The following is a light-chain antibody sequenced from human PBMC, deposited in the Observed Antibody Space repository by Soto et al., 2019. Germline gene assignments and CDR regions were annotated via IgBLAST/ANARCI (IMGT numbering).Light chain of an antibody. CDR2: EDT. V-gene: IGLV2-23*01. Sequence: QSALTQPASVSGSPGQSITISCTGTSSDVGRYHLVSWYQQHTGKAPKLMIFEDTERPSGVSNRFSGSKSGNTASLTISGLQTEDEADYYCCSYAGGTSVVFGGGTKLTVL. CDR1: SSDVGRYHL. J-gene: IGLJ2*01. CDR3: CSYAGGTSVV.